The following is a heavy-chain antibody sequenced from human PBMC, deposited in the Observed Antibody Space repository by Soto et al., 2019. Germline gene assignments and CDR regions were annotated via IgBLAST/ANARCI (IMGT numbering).Heavy chain of an antibody. V-gene: IGHV3-30*03. CDR1: GFTFSSYG. CDR3: AINPDYYDSSGSGD. D-gene: IGHD3-22*01. J-gene: IGHJ4*02. CDR2: ISYDGSNK. Sequence: GGSLRLSCAASGFTFSSYGMHWVRQAPGKGLEWVAVISYDGSNKYYADSVKGRFTISRDNSKNTLYLQMNSLRAEDTAVYYCAINPDYYDSSGSGDWGQGTLVTLSS.